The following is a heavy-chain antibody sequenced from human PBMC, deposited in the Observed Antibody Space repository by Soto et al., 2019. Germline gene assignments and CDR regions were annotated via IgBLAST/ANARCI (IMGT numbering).Heavy chain of an antibody. CDR2: INHSGST. CDR3: ARGDLGRYCSSTSCHQRAQVIGGMDV. J-gene: IGHJ6*02. V-gene: IGHV4-34*01. CDR1: GGSFSGYY. D-gene: IGHD2-2*01. Sequence: SETLSLTCAVYGGSFSGYYWSWIRQPPGKGLEWIGEINHSGSTNYNPSLKSRVTISVDTSKNQFSLKLSSVTAADTAVYYCARGDLGRYCSSTSCHQRAQVIGGMDVWGQGTTVTVSS.